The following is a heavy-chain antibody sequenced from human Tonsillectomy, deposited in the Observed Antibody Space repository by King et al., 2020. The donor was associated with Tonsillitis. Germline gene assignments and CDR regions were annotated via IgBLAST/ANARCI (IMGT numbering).Heavy chain of an antibody. CDR3: AKDLSRALDY. Sequence: VQLVESGGGVVQPGRSLRLSCAASGFTFSSYGMHWVRQAPGKGLEWVAVVSYDGSTKYYADSVKGRFSISRDNSKNTLDLQMNTLRAEDTAVYYCAKDLSRALDYWGQGTLVTVSS. CDR2: VSYDGSTK. CDR1: GFTFSSYG. J-gene: IGHJ4*02. D-gene: IGHD3-16*01. V-gene: IGHV3-30*18.